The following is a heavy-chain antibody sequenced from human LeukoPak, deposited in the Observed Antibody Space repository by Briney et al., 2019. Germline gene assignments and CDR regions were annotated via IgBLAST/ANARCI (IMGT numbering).Heavy chain of an antibody. J-gene: IGHJ4*02. CDR3: AWPSGNNGYSSSWYTPDY. CDR2: IIPIFGTA. D-gene: IGHD6-13*01. Sequence: SVTVSCKASGGTFSSYAISWVRQAPGQGLEWMGGIIPIFGTANYAQKFQGRVTITADESTSTAYMELSSLRSEDTAVYYCAWPSGNNGYSSSWYTPDYWGQGTLVTVSS. V-gene: IGHV1-69*13. CDR1: GGTFSSYA.